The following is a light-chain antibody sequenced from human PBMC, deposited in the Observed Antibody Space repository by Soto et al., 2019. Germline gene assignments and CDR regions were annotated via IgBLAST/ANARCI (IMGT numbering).Light chain of an antibody. J-gene: IGLJ1*01. CDR3: SSYTANSRL. V-gene: IGLV2-14*01. Sequence: QSVLTQPASVSGSPGQSITISCTGTSSDVGGYNYVSWYLQHPGKAPKLIIYEVSHRPSGVSNRFSGSKSGNTASLTISGLQAEDEADYYCSSYTANSRLFGTGTKLIVL. CDR2: EVS. CDR1: SSDVGGYNY.